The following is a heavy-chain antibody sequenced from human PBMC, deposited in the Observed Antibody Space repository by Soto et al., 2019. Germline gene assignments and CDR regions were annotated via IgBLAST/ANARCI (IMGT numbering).Heavy chain of an antibody. CDR3: ARGAAAYCGGDCYSWYFDL. CDR2: ISYDGSNK. Sequence: QVQLVESGGGVVQPGRSLRLSCAASGFTFSSYAMHWVRQAPGKGLEWVAVISYDGSNKYYADSVKGRFTISRDNSKNTLYLQINSLRGEDTAVYYCARGAAAYCGGDCYSWYFDLWGRGTLVTVSS. J-gene: IGHJ2*01. D-gene: IGHD2-21*02. V-gene: IGHV3-30-3*01. CDR1: GFTFSSYA.